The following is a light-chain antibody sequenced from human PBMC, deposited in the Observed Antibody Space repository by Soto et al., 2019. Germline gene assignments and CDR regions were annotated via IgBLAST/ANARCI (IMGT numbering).Light chain of an antibody. V-gene: IGKV1-33*01. CDR1: QDISNS. CDR3: QQYDSLPIT. J-gene: IGKJ5*01. CDR2: DAS. Sequence: GDRVTISCQATQDISNSLSWYHHKAPKAPQFLNYDASESETGGPGRFSGSGSATDFTRTIISLQPEDFGTYYGQQYDSLPITFGQGTRLEIK.